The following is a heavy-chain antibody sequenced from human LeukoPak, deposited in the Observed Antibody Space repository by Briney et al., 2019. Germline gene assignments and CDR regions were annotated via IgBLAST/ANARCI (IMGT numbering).Heavy chain of an antibody. Sequence: GGSLRLSCAASGLTFDKYAMYWVRQTPGKGLEWVSLISWDGGSTYYADSVKGRFIISRDNSKNSLYLQLNSLRAEDTGLYYCAKDKIRGGALGYYYYIDVWGKGTTVTVSS. D-gene: IGHD3-10*01. CDR3: AKDKIRGGALGYYYYIDV. CDR2: ISWDGGST. V-gene: IGHV3-43D*03. J-gene: IGHJ6*03. CDR1: GLTFDKYA.